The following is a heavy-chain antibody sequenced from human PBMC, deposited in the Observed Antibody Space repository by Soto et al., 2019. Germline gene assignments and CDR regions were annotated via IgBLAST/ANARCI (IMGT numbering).Heavy chain of an antibody. CDR2: ISAYNGNT. CDR1: GYTFTSYC. Sequence: ASVKVSCKASGYTFTSYCISWVRQAPGQGLEWMGWISAYNGNTNYAQKFQGRVTITRDTSASTAYMELSSLRSEDTAVYYCGRDVGATGRDAFDIWGQGTMVTVSS. CDR3: GRDVGATGRDAFDI. D-gene: IGHD1-26*01. V-gene: IGHV1-18*01. J-gene: IGHJ3*02.